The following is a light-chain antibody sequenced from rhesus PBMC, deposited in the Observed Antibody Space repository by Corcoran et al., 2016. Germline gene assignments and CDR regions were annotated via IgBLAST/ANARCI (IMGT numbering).Light chain of an antibody. CDR1: QGISNG. V-gene: IGKV1-69*01. J-gene: IGKJ4*01. Sequence: DIQMTQSPSSLSESVGDRVTITCRASQGISNGLVWYQQKSGKAPKLLVYRASNMETGGPSRFSGSGSGTDFTLTISSLQPEDIATYYCQQHDNSPLTFGGGTKVGLK. CDR2: RAS. CDR3: QQHDNSPLT.